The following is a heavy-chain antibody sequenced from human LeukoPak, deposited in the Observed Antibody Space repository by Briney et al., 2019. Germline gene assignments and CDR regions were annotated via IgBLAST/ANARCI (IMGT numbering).Heavy chain of an antibody. J-gene: IGHJ4*02. Sequence: PGGSLRLSCAASGFTFSSYGMHWVRQAPGKGLEWEAFIRYDGSNKYYADSVKGRFTISRDNSKNTLYLQMNSLRAEDTAMYYCAKVGYDILTGYYGLDYWGQGTLVTVSS. CDR2: IRYDGSNK. CDR3: AKVGYDILTGYYGLDY. V-gene: IGHV3-30*02. D-gene: IGHD3-9*01. CDR1: GFTFSSYG.